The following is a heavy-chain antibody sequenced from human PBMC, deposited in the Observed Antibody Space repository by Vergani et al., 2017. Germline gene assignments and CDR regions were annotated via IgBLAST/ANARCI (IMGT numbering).Heavy chain of an antibody. Sequence: QVQLVQSGAEVKKPGSSVKVSCKASGGTFSSYAISWVRQAPGQGLEWMGGIIPIFGTANYAQKFQGRVIITADKSTDTAYMELISLRPEDTAVYYCAREGNYYDSTGFGPGGSFEWGPGTLVTVSS. CDR1: GGTFSSYA. CDR2: IIPIFGTA. V-gene: IGHV1-69*06. J-gene: IGHJ4*02. D-gene: IGHD3-22*01. CDR3: AREGNYYDSTGFGPGGSFE.